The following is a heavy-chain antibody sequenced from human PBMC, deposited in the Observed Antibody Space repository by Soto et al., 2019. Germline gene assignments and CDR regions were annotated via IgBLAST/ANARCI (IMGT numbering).Heavy chain of an antibody. CDR1: GYTFTSYA. J-gene: IGHJ3*02. CDR2: INAGNGNT. V-gene: IGHV1-3*01. CDR3: ARDVRVNRLRYFDWSTPHAFDI. Sequence: GASVKVSCKASGYTFTSYAMHWVRQAPGQRLEWMRWINAGNGNTKYSQKFQGRVTITRDTSASTAYMELSSLRSEDTAVYYCARDVRVNRLRYFDWSTPHAFDIWGQGTMVTVSS. D-gene: IGHD3-9*01.